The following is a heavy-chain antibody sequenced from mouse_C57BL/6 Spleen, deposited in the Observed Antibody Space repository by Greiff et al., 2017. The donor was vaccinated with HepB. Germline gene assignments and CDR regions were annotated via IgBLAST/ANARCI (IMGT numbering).Heavy chain of an antibody. Sequence: VKLQQPGAELVMPGASVKLSCKASGYTFTSYWMHWVKQRPGQGLEWIGEIDPSDSYTNYNQKFKGKSTLTVDKSSSTAYMQLSSLTSEDSAVYYCARVMGYAMDYWGQGTSVTVSS. D-gene: IGHD1-1*02. CDR3: ARVMGYAMDY. V-gene: IGHV1-69*01. J-gene: IGHJ4*01. CDR2: IDPSDSYT. CDR1: GYTFTSYW.